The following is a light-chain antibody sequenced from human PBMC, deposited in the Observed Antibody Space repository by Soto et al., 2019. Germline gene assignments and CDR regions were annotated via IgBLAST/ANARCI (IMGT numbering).Light chain of an antibody. J-gene: IGKJ4*01. V-gene: IGKV1-33*01. CDR3: QQYDNLLLT. CDR2: YAS. CDR1: QDISKY. Sequence: DIQMTQSPSSLSASVGGRFTITCRAIQDISKYLNWYQQKAGKAPKLLIYYASNLETGVPSRFSGSGSGTDFTFTISSLQPEDIATYYCQQYDNLLLTFGGGTKVDIK.